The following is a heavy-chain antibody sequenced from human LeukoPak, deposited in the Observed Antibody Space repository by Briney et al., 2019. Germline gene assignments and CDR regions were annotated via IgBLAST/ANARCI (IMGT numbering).Heavy chain of an antibody. CDR2: ISPNGGNT. CDR1: GLSFSNYA. CDR3: GEVQTGNKFDY. Sequence: GGSLRLSCAASGLSFSNYAMSWVRQAPGKGLEWVSAISPNGGNTYYANSVKGRFTISRDNSLNTLYLHITTLRAEDTAIYYCGEVQTGNKFDYWGRGTQVIVSS. D-gene: IGHD1-1*01. J-gene: IGHJ4*02. V-gene: IGHV3-23*01.